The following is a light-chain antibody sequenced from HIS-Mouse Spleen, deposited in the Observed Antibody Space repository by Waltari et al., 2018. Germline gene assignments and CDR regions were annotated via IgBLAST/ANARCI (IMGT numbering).Light chain of an antibody. CDR1: SSDVGRYNL. Sequence: QSALTQPASVSGSPGQASTISCTGTSSDVGRYNLVSWYQQNPGKAPTLMIDEGSKRPSGVSNRFSGSKSGNTASLTISGLQAEDEADYYCCSYAGSSTFVVVFGGGTKLTVL. CDR2: EGS. V-gene: IGLV2-23*03. J-gene: IGLJ2*01. CDR3: CSYAGSSTFVVV.